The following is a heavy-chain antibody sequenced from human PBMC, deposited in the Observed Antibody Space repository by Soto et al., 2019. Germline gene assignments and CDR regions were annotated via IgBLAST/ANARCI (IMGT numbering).Heavy chain of an antibody. CDR2: INSDGSRT. CDR3: ARDSSYALDV. CDR1: GFTFRNSW. Sequence: EVQLVESGGGLVQPGGSLRLSCVASGFTFRNSWMHWGRQAPGTGLVWVSHINSDGSRTTYADSVKGRFTISRDNAKNTLYLQMNRLRAEDTAVYFCARDSSYALDVWGQGTTVSVSS. V-gene: IGHV3-74*01. J-gene: IGHJ6*01.